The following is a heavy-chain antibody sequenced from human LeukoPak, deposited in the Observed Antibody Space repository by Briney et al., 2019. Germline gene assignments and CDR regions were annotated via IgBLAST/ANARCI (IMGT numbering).Heavy chain of an antibody. D-gene: IGHD3-10*01. CDR3: AKDQHGSGNYRFDS. J-gene: IGHJ4*02. V-gene: IGHV3-23*01. CDR1: GFTFSTYS. Sequence: GGSLRLSCAASGFTFSTYSVNWVRQAPGKGLECVSGISGRGGGTYYADSAKGRFTISRDNSKNTLSVQMNSVRAEDTAVYYCAKDQHGSGNYRFDSWGQGTLVTVSS. CDR2: ISGRGGGT.